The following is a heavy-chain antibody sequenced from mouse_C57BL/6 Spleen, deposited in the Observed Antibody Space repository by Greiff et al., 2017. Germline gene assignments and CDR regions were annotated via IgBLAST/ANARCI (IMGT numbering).Heavy chain of an antibody. CDR2: INPNNGGT. CDR3: ARSRQLRSWFAY. D-gene: IGHD3-2*02. V-gene: IGHV1-26*01. Sequence: VQLQQSGPELVKPGASVKISCKASGYTFTDYYMNWVKQSHGKSLEWIGDINPNNGGTSYNQKFKGKATLTVDKSSSTAYMELRSLTSEDSAVYYCARSRQLRSWFAYWGQGTLVTVSA. J-gene: IGHJ3*01. CDR1: GYTFTDYY.